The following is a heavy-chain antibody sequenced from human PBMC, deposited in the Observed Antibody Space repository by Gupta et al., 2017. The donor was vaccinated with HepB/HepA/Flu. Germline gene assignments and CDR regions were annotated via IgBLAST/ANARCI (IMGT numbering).Heavy chain of an antibody. CDR2: IDHSGST. Sequence: QVQLQQWGAGLLKPSETLSLTCGVYDGSFSGYYWSWIRQPPGKGLEWIGEIDHSGSTNYSPYIESRVCRARDTATNQLSLKLSAGTAADTAVYYWARGVVGQLLRSDGTDYYYYEMDVGGKGTTVTVSS. CDR1: DGSFSGYY. CDR3: ARGVVGQLLRSDGTDYYYYEMDV. D-gene: IGHD3-10*01. J-gene: IGHJ6*04. V-gene: IGHV4-34*01.